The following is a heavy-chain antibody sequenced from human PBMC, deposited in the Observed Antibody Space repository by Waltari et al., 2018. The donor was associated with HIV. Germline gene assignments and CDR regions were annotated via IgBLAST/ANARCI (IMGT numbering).Heavy chain of an antibody. CDR3: AGGGYDYAWGTYRPFDY. CDR1: GFTFRPYN. J-gene: IGHJ4*02. Sequence: EVQLVESGGGLVKPGGSLRLSCAASGFTFRPYNLHWVRQAPGKGLECVSSISSVGSYIYYPDSFKGRFTISRDNAKNSLYLQMNSLRAEDTAVYYCAGGGYDYAWGTYRPFDYWGQGTLVTVSS. V-gene: IGHV3-21*03. D-gene: IGHD3-16*02. CDR2: ISSVGSYI.